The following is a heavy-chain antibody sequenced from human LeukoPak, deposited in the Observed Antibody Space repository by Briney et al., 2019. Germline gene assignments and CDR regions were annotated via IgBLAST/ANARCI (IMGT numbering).Heavy chain of an antibody. D-gene: IGHD3-22*01. CDR2: IYTSGTT. J-gene: IGHJ4*02. Sequence: PSETLSLTCTVSGGSISSYYWSWIRQPPGKGLEWIGYIYTSGTTNYNPSLKSRVTISLDTSKNRFSLKLDSVTAADTAVYYCASNDFDSSGYYYFDYWGQGTLVTVSS. CDR1: GGSISSYY. V-gene: IGHV4-4*09. CDR3: ASNDFDSSGYYYFDY.